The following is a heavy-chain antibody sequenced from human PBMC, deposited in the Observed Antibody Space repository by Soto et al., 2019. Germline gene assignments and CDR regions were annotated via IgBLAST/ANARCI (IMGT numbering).Heavy chain of an antibody. CDR3: AREDFGVFSVAYFDY. D-gene: IGHD3-3*01. V-gene: IGHV3-74*01. CDR1: GFSFSSKW. CDR2: INTDGSST. Sequence: EVQLVESGGGLVQPGGSLRLFCAASGFSFSSKWMHWVRHAPGKGLVWVSRINTDGSSTSHADFVKGRFTISRDNAKNTLYLQMNSLRTEDTAVYYCAREDFGVFSVAYFDYWGQGTLVTVSS. J-gene: IGHJ4*02.